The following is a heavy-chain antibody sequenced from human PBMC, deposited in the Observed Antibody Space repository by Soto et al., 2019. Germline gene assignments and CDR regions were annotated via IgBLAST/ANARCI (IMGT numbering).Heavy chain of an antibody. V-gene: IGHV5-51*01. D-gene: IGHD7-27*01. CDR2: IFPSDSDT. CDR3: ARKVRSAASTGLDH. J-gene: IGHJ1*01. Sequence: GKSMKIAWITSGYGSTPYWIAWVRQMPGKGLEWMGIIFPSDSDTRYSPSFQGQVNISAERSTSTVFLQWASLKASDTAVYFCARKVRSAASTGLDHCGQRTLVTISA. CDR1: GYGSTPYW.